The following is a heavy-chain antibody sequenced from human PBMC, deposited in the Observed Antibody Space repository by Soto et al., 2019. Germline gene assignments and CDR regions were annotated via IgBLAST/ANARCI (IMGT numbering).Heavy chain of an antibody. J-gene: IGHJ5*02. CDR2: ITGGGDNT. D-gene: IGHD6-19*01. Sequence: EVKLLESGGGLVQPGGSLRLSCAASGFTFSSYAMSWVRQAPEKGLEWVSTITGGGDNTHYADSVKGRFTISRDNSKNSLALQMNSLRVADTTVYQCAKGRIAEAAAYNWFDPWGQGTLVTVSS. V-gene: IGHV3-23*01. CDR1: GFTFSSYA. CDR3: AKGRIAEAAAYNWFDP.